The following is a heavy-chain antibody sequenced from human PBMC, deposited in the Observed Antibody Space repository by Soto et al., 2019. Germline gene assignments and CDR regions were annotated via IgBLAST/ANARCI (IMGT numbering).Heavy chain of an antibody. CDR3: AHRVLRTVFGLVTTTAIYFDF. Sequence: QITLNESGPTVVSPTETLTLTCRFSGFSLTTSGVGVGWIRQSPGKAPEWLALIYWDDDKRYSASLKIRLTITQDTSKNQVVLTVSDLDPTDTATYYCAHRVLRTVFGLVTTTAIYFDFWGQGTPFAVSS. D-gene: IGHD3-3*01. V-gene: IGHV2-5*02. CDR1: GFSLTTSGVG. CDR2: IYWDDDK. J-gene: IGHJ4*02.